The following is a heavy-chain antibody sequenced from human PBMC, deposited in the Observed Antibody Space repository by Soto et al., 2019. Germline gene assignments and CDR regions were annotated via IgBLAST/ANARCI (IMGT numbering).Heavy chain of an antibody. D-gene: IGHD6-19*01. CDR1: GGSISSGGYS. CDR2: IYHSGSM. J-gene: IGHJ4*02. Sequence: SETLSLTCAVSGGSISSGGYSWSWIRQPPGKGLEWIGYIYHSGSMYYNPSLKSRVTISVDRSKNQFSLKLSSVTAADTAVYYCISISGRYSSARYSDNWGQGTLVTVS. V-gene: IGHV4-30-2*01. CDR3: ISISGRYSSARYSDN.